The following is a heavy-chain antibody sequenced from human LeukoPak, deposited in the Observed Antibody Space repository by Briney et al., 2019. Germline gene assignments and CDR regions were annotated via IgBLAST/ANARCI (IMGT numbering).Heavy chain of an antibody. V-gene: IGHV6-1*01. CDR3: ARRLTQYDCFDP. J-gene: IGHJ5*02. D-gene: IGHD2-2*01. CDR1: GDSVSSNSVT. CDR2: TYYRSTWYN. Sequence: SQTLSLTCASSGDSVSSNSVTWNWIRQSPSRGLEWLGRTYYRSTWYNDYAVSVRGRITVNPDTSKNQFSLHLNSVTPEDTAVYYCARRLTQYDCFDPWGQGILVTVSS.